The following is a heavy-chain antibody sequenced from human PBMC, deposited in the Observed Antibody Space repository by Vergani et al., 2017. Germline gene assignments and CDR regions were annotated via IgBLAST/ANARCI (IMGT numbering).Heavy chain of an antibody. CDR2: ISGSGGST. CDR3: AKVENGMLAVAGIDY. Sequence: EVQLLESGGGLVQPGGSLRLSCAASGFTFSSYAMSWVHQAPGKGLEWVSAISGSGGSTYYADSVKGRFTISRDNSKNTLYLQMNSLRAEDTAVYYCAKVENGMLAVAGIDYWGQGTLVTVSS. J-gene: IGHJ4*02. V-gene: IGHV3-23*01. D-gene: IGHD6-19*01. CDR1: GFTFSSYA.